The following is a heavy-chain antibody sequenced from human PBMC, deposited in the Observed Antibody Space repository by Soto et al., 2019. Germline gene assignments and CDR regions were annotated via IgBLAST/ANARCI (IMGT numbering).Heavy chain of an antibody. CDR3: ARMSGYEFGDVGDI. CDR1: GGSISSGGYY. V-gene: IGHV4-31*03. J-gene: IGHJ3*02. Sequence: QVQLQESGPGLVKPSQTLSLTCTVSGGSISSGGYYWSWIRQHPGKGLEWIGYSYYCGSTYYNPSLKSRVTISVDTSKGMPALKPSSVSAADTAVYNCARMSGYEFGDVGDIWGKGTMVTV. D-gene: IGHD3-16*01. CDR2: SYYCGST.